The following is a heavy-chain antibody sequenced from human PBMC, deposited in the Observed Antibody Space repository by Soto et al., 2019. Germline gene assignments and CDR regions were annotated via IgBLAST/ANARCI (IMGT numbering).Heavy chain of an antibody. Sequence: GASVKVSCQASGYTFTSYAVHWVRQASRQRLEWMGWINGGNGNTKYSQKFQGRVTITRDTSASTAYMELSSLRSEDTAVYYCARDYDTSGYPRYYFDYWGQGTLVTVSS. CDR1: GYTFTSYA. J-gene: IGHJ4*02. D-gene: IGHD3-22*01. CDR2: INGGNGNT. V-gene: IGHV1-3*01. CDR3: ARDYDTSGYPRYYFDY.